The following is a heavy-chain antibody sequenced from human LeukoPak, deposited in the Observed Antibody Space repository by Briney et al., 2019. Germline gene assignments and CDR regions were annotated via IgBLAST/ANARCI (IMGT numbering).Heavy chain of an antibody. CDR1: GFTFSSYT. CDR3: AKDYYDSSGYYLDY. D-gene: IGHD3-22*01. J-gene: IGHJ4*02. Sequence: GGSLRLSCAASGFTFSSYTMSWVRQAPGMGLEWVSAISGSGISTYYADSVKGRFTISRDNSKNTLFLQMNSLGAEDTAIYYCAKDYYDSSGYYLDYWGQGTLVTVSS. V-gene: IGHV3-23*01. CDR2: ISGSGIST.